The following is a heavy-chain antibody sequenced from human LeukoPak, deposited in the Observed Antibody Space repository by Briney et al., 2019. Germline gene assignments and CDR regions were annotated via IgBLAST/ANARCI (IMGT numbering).Heavy chain of an antibody. CDR2: INEDGSTT. D-gene: IGHD1-26*01. J-gene: IGHJ4*02. CDR1: GFTFSSNW. V-gene: IGHV3-74*01. Sequence: GGSLRLSCAASGFTFSSNWMHWVRHAPGEGLVWVSRINEDGSTTNYADSVKGRSTIFRDNAKNTLYLQMNSLRAEDTAVYYCVRDLGGRSGHWGQGTLVTVSS. CDR3: VRDLGGRSGH.